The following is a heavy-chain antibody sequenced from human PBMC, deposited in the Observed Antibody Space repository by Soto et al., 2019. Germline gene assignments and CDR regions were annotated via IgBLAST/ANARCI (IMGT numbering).Heavy chain of an antibody. CDR2: IKPNSGGT. D-gene: IGHD1-1*01. V-gene: IGHV1-2*02. Sequence: ASVKVSCKASGYPFTGYYIHWLRQAPGQEPEWMGWIKPNSGGTNYAQNFQGRVTMTRDTSISTAYMELSRLRSDDTAIYYCARVSRWDNWNSRHFDYWGQGTLVTVSS. CDR3: ARVSRWDNWNSRHFDY. J-gene: IGHJ4*02. CDR1: GYPFTGYY.